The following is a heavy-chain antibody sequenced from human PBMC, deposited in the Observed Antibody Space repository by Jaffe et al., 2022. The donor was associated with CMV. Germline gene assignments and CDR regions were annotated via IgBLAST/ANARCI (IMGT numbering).Heavy chain of an antibody. Sequence: QVQLVESGGGVVQPGRSLRLSCAASGFTFSSYGMHWVRQAPGKGLEWVAVISYDGSNKYYADSVKGRFTISRDNSKNTLYLQMNSLRAEDTAVYYCAKVGSGDSSGYSGGMDVWGQGTTVTVSS. CDR1: GFTFSSYG. CDR2: ISYDGSNK. J-gene: IGHJ6*02. CDR3: AKVGSGDSSGYSGGMDV. V-gene: IGHV3-30*18. D-gene: IGHD3-22*01.